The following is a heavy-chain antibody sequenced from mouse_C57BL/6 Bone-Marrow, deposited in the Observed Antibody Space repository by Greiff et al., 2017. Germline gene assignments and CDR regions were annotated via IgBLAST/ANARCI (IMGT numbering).Heavy chain of an antibody. CDR3: ARGYYTRLAY. V-gene: IGHV1-15*01. D-gene: IGHD1-1*01. CDR1: GYTFTDYE. Sequence: VQLQQSGAELVRPGASVTLSCKASGYTFTDYEMLWVKQTPVHGLEWIGAIDPETGGTAYNQKFKGKAILTADKSYSTAYMELRSLTSEGSAVYDCARGYYTRLAYWGQGTLDTVSA. CDR2: IDPETGGT. J-gene: IGHJ3*01.